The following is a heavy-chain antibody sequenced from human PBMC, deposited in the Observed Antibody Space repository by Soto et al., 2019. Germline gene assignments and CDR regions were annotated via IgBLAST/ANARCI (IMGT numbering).Heavy chain of an antibody. CDR1: GGSIGSGTFY. CDR3: TRGPSGDKVDY. V-gene: IGHV4-30-4*08. J-gene: IGHJ4*02. CDR2: IFDSGTT. Sequence: PSETLSLTCTVSGGSIGSGTFYWSWIRLHPGEGLEWIGYIFDSGTTYYNPSLKSRVTISVDTSKNQFSLKLSSVSAADSAVYYCTRGPSGDKVDYWGQGTLVTVSS. D-gene: IGHD7-27*01.